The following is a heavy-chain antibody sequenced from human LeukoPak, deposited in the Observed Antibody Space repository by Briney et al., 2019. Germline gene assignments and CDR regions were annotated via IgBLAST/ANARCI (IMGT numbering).Heavy chain of an antibody. CDR1: GFTFSSYN. Sequence: GGSLRLSCAASGFTFSSYNMNWVRQTPGQGLEWVSSITSGSSHIYYADSVKGRFTISRDNAKSSLYLQMNSLRAEDTAVYYCARDPYSGGYGDDYYYYMDVWGKGTTVTISS. V-gene: IGHV3-21*01. CDR3: ARDPYSGGYGDDYYYYMDV. D-gene: IGHD1-26*01. J-gene: IGHJ6*03. CDR2: ITSGSSHI.